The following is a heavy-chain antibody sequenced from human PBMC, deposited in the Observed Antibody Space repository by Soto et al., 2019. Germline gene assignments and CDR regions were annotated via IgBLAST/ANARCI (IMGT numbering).Heavy chain of an antibody. V-gene: IGHV3-23*01. J-gene: IGHJ4*02. CDR2: VGDDGFRT. CDR1: GFTFGTFA. CDR3: ATKFRSYFDH. Sequence: PGGSLRLSCVASGFTFGTFAMTWVRQTPGKGLEWVATVGDDGFRTNVADSVKGRFIISRDNSKDTLSLEMSSLRVEDTGIYYCATKFRSYFDHWGQGVRVTVSS.